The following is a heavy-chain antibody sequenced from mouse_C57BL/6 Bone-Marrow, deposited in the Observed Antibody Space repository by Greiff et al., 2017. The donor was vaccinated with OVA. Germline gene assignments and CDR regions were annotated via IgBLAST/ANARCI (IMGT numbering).Heavy chain of an antibody. CDR1: GYTFTSYW. J-gene: IGHJ3*01. CDR3: AKGFAY. V-gene: IGHV1-64*01. CDR2: IHPNSGST. Sequence: QVQLKQPGAELVKPGASVTLSCKPSGYTFTSYWMHWVKQRPGQGLEWIGMIHPNSGSTNYNEKFKSKATLTVDKSSSTAYMQLSSLTSEDSAVYYCAKGFAYWGQGTLVTVSA.